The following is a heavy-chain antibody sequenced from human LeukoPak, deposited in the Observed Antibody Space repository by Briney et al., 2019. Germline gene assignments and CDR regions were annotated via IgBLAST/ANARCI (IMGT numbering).Heavy chain of an antibody. V-gene: IGHV3-23*05. D-gene: IGHD3-22*01. CDR3: ARGYSSTLFDY. CDR1: GFTFSIYA. J-gene: IGHJ4*02. CDR2: IYSSGGTT. Sequence: GGSLRLSCAASGFTFSIYAMTWVRQAPGKGLEWVSVIYSSGGTTYYADSVKGRFTISRDNSKNTLYLQMDSLRAEDTAVYYCARGYSSTLFDYWGQGTLVTVSS.